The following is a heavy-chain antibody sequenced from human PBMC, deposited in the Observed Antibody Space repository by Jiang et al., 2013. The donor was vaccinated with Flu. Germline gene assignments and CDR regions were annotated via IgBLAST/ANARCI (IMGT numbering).Heavy chain of an antibody. CDR3: AGGDAWSSSIGY. J-gene: IGHJ4*02. Sequence: LKSRVTISVDTSKNQFSLKLSSVTAADTAVYYCAGGDAWSSSIGYWGQGTLVTVSS. V-gene: IGHV4-59*09. D-gene: IGHD6-6*01.